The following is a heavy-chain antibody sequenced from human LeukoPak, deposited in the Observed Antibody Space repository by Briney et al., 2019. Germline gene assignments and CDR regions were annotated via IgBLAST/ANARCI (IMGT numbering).Heavy chain of an antibody. V-gene: IGHV3-30-3*01. Sequence: PGGSLRLSCAASGLTFSSYVVHWVRQAPGKGLEWVAVISYDGSNKYYADSVKGRFTISRDNSKNTLYLQMNSLRAEDTAVYYCARGPVYYDFWSGPGDYWGQGTLVTVSS. J-gene: IGHJ4*02. D-gene: IGHD3-3*01. CDR2: ISYDGSNK. CDR1: GLTFSSYV. CDR3: ARGPVYYDFWSGPGDY.